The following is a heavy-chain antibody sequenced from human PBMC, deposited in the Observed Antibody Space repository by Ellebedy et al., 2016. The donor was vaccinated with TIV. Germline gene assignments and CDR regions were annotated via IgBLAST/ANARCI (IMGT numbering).Heavy chain of an antibody. CDR1: GFTFSSYG. Sequence: GESLKISCAASGFTFSSYGMHWVRQPPRKGLEWVAVISYDGSNKYYADSVKGRFTISRDNSKNTLYLQMNSLRAEDTAVYYCASLPYCSSTSCYDFAGMDVWGQGTTVTVSS. CDR2: ISYDGSNK. D-gene: IGHD2-2*01. J-gene: IGHJ6*02. V-gene: IGHV3-30*03. CDR3: ASLPYCSSTSCYDFAGMDV.